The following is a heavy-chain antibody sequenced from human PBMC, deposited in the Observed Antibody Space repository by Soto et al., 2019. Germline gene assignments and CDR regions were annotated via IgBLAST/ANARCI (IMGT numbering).Heavy chain of an antibody. Sequence: QVQLVQSGAEVKKPGASVRVSCKASGYTFTGHYIHWVRQAPGQGLEWMGWINPNSGSTTYAQKFQGRVTITADKSTSTAYMELSSLRSEDTAVYYCARGGGYYYDSSGYYYDYWGQGTLVTVSS. CDR2: INPNSGST. CDR1: GYTFTGHY. D-gene: IGHD3-22*01. V-gene: IGHV1-2*02. J-gene: IGHJ4*02. CDR3: ARGGGYYYDSSGYYYDY.